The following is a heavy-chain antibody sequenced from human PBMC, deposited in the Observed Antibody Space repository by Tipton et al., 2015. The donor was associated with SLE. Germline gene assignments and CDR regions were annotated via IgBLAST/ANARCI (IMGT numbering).Heavy chain of an antibody. Sequence: LRLSCAVYGGSFSGYYWSWIRQPPGKGLEWIGEINHSGSTNYNPSLKSRVTISVDTSKNQFSLKLSSVTAADTAVYYCAREAAMVTDYWGQGTLVTVSS. V-gene: IGHV4-34*01. CDR1: GGSFSGYY. CDR2: INHSGST. CDR3: AREAAMVTDY. J-gene: IGHJ4*02. D-gene: IGHD5-18*01.